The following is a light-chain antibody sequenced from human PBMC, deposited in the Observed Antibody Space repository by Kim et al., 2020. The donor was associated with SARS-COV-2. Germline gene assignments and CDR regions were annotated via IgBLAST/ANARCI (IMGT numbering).Light chain of an antibody. CDR2: AAS. CDR1: QGISNY. Sequence: DIRMTQSPSSLSASVGDRVTITCRASQGISNYLAWYQQKPGKVPKLLIYAASTLQSGVPSRFSGSGSGTDFTLTISSLQPEDVATYYCQKYNGAPLFTFGPGTKVDIK. CDR3: QKYNGAPLFT. J-gene: IGKJ3*01. V-gene: IGKV1-27*01.